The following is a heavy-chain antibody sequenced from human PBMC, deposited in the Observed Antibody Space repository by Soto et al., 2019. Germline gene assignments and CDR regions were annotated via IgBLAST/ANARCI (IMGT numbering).Heavy chain of an antibody. D-gene: IGHD2-2*01. CDR2: IIPILGIA. V-gene: IGHV1-69*02. J-gene: IGHJ5*02. CDR3: AFFREKISSTSCP. CDR1: GGTFSSYT. Sequence: ASVKVSCKASGGTFSSYTISWVRQAPGQGLEWMGRIIPILGIANYAQKFQGRVTITADKSTSTAYMELSSLRSEDTAVYYCAFFREKISSTSCPWGQGTLVTVSS.